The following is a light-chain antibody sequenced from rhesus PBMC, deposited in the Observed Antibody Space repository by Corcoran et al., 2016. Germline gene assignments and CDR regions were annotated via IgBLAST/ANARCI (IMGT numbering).Light chain of an antibody. CDR3: SSYAGSNTYI. CDR2: EVS. J-gene: IGLJ1*01. V-gene: IGLV2-32*02. Sequence: QAALTQPRSVSGSPGQSVTISCTGTSSDIGGYNYVSWYQQHPGTAPKLMIYEVSKRPSGVSDRFSGSKSGNTASLTIFGLQAEDEADYYCSSYAGSNTYIFGAGTRLTVL. CDR1: SSDIGGYNY.